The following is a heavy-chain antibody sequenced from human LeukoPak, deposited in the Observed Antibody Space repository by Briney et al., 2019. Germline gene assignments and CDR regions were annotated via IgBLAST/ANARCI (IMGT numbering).Heavy chain of an antibody. Sequence: PGGSLRPSCAASGFTFDDYAMHWVRQAPGKGLEWVSGISWNSGSIGYADSVKGRFTISRDNAKNSLYLQMNSLRAEDTALYYCAKDRSADNYDILTGAFDYWGQGTLVTVSS. J-gene: IGHJ4*02. V-gene: IGHV3-9*01. CDR2: ISWNSGSI. CDR1: GFTFDDYA. CDR3: AKDRSADNYDILTGAFDY. D-gene: IGHD3-9*01.